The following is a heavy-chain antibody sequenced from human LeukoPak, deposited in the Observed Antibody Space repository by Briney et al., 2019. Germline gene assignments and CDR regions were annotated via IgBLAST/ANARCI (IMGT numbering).Heavy chain of an antibody. J-gene: IGHJ4*02. Sequence: SETLSLTCTVSGGSISSSSYYWGWIRQPPGKGLEWIGSIYYSGSTYYNPSLKSRVTISVDTSKNQFSLKPSSVTAADTAVYYCARMATLAGFDYWGQGTLVTVSS. D-gene: IGHD3-16*01. CDR3: ARMATLAGFDY. CDR2: IYYSGST. V-gene: IGHV4-39*01. CDR1: GGSISSSSYY.